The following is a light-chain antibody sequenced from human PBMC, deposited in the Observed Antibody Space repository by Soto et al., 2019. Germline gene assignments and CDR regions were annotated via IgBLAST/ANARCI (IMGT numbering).Light chain of an antibody. V-gene: IGKV3D-15*01. CDR2: DAS. Sequence: EIVMTQSPATLSASPGERATLSCRASQSVSSNLDWYQQKPGQAPRLLIYDASNRATGIPARFSGSGSGTEFTLTISSLQPDDFATYYCQQYNSYSPFGQGTRLDIK. J-gene: IGKJ1*01. CDR3: QQYNSYSP. CDR1: QSVSSN.